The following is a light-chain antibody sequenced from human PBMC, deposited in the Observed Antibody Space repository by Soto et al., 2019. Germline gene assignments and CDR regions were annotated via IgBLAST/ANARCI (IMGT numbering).Light chain of an antibody. Sequence: QSVLTQPASVSGSPGQSITISCTGTSSDVGGYNFVSWYQQHPGKPPKLIIYAVXNRPXGXXXRXSASKSGNTASLTISGLQAEDEADYYCSSYTVSTTLVLFGGGTKVTVL. CDR1: SSDVGGYNF. CDR3: SSYTVSTTLVL. CDR2: AVX. J-gene: IGLJ3*02. V-gene: IGLV2-14*01.